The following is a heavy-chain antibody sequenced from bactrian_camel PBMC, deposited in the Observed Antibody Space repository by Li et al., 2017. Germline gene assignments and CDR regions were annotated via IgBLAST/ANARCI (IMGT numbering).Heavy chain of an antibody. J-gene: IGHJ4*01. D-gene: IGHD5*01. CDR1: GFTFRDSD. Sequence: VQLVESGGGSVRAGETLRLSCTASGFTFRDSDMGWYRQAPGKGLEWVSAINAGGGSTYYADSVKGRFTISIDNAKNTLYLQMNSLRADDTAMYYCAIGLFADFGLGRGTQVTVS. CDR2: INAGGGST. V-gene: IGHV3S40*01.